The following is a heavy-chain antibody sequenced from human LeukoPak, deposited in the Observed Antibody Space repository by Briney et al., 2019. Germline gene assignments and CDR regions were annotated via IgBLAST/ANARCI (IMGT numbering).Heavy chain of an antibody. CDR2: ISSSSSYI. Sequence: GGSLRLSCAASGFTFSSYWMSWVRQAPGKGLEWVSSISSSSSYIYYADSVKGRFTISRDNAKNSLYLQMHSLRAEDTAVYYCARRATTERGHSYGLDYWGQGTLVTVSS. D-gene: IGHD5-18*01. J-gene: IGHJ4*02. CDR3: ARRATTERGHSYGLDY. CDR1: GFTFSSYW. V-gene: IGHV3-21*01.